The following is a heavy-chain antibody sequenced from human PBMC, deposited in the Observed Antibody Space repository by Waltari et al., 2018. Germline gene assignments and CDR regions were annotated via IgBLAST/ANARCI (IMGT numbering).Heavy chain of an antibody. J-gene: IGHJ4*02. CDR3: ARENRQWLAPEPYYFDY. Sequence: QVQLVASGGGVVQPGGSLVLSCAASGFISSTYAMPWARQAPGKGLEWVAVLSYDGSNKYYADSLKGRFTISRDNSNNTLYLQMNTLTPEDTAVYFCARENRQWLAPEPYYFDYWGLGTLVTVTS. D-gene: IGHD6-19*01. CDR1: GFISSTYA. CDR2: LSYDGSNK. V-gene: IGHV3-30*04.